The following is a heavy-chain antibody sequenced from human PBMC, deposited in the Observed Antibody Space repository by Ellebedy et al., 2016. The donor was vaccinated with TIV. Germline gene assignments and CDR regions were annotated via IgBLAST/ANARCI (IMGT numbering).Heavy chain of an antibody. J-gene: IGHJ6*03. CDR1: GGTFSSYA. CDR3: AAAPGPYYYMDV. V-gene: IGHV1-69*13. CDR2: IIPIFGTA. Sequence: SVKVSXKASGGTFSSYAISWVRQAPGQGLEWMGGIIPIFGTANYAQKFQGRVTITADESTSTAYMELSSLRSEDTAVYYCAAAPGPYYYMDVWGKGTTVTVSS.